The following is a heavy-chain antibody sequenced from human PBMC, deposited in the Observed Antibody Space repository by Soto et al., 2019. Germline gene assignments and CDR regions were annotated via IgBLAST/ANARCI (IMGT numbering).Heavy chain of an antibody. D-gene: IGHD4-17*01. V-gene: IGHV2-5*02. CDR3: AHRTTTVTWWFDP. J-gene: IGHJ5*02. CDR1: GFSLTTRGVG. CDR2: IYWDDDT. Sequence: QITLKESGPTLVKPTQTLTLTCTFSGFSLTTRGVGVGWIRQPPGKPLEWLALIYWDDDTRYSPSLKSRLAITKDXXKHQVVLTMSNIDPADTGTYFCAHRTTTVTWWFDPWGQGTLVTVSS.